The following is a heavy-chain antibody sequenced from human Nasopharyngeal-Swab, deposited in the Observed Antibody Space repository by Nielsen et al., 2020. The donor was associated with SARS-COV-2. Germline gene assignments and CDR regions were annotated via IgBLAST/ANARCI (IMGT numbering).Heavy chain of an antibody. CDR2: ISGSGGST. CDR1: GFTFSSYA. CDR3: AKSKIMITFGGARDYFDY. J-gene: IGHJ4*02. D-gene: IGHD3-16*01. V-gene: IGHV3-23*01. Sequence: GGSLTLSCAASGFTFSSYAMSWVRQAPGKGLEWVSAISGSGGSTYHADSEKGRFTISRDNSKNTLYLQMNSLRAEDTAVYYCAKSKIMITFGGARDYFDYWGQGTLVTVSS.